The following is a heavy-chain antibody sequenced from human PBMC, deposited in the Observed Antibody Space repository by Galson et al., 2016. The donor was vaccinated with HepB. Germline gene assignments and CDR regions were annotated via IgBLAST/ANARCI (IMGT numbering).Heavy chain of an antibody. D-gene: IGHD6-19*01. Sequence: LSLTCHVSGDSLSSIKWWNWLRQTPGKGLEWIGEVYHSGITNYNPSLQSRITISADLSKNMFSLRMTSLTAADTAVYCCASGDNTGWNYLDDWGQGTLVPVSS. V-gene: IGHV4-4*01. CDR1: GDSLSSIKW. J-gene: IGHJ4*02. CDR3: ASGDNTGWNYLDD. CDR2: VYHSGIT.